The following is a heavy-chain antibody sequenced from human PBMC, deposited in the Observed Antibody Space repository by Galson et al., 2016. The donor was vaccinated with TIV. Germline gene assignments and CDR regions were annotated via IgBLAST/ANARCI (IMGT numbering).Heavy chain of an antibody. CDR1: GFTFSNYW. CDR3: EKLGAYYGILTGYDSMFFFDY. V-gene: IGHV3-7*01. CDR2: IKHEGTER. J-gene: IGHJ4*02. D-gene: IGHD3-9*01. Sequence: SLRLSCAASGFTFSNYWMSWVRRAPGKGLEWGATIKHEGTERHYVDSLKRRFTISRDNATNSLYLQMNSRGAEATAVDYCEKLGAYYGILTGYDSMFFFDYWGQGTLVAVSS.